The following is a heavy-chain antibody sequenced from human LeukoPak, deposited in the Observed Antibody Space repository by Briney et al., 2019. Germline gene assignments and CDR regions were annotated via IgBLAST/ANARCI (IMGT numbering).Heavy chain of an antibody. V-gene: IGHV3-30*04. D-gene: IGHD2-2*02. CDR3: ARPIVFTPPAGIPDY. CDR1: GFTFSSYA. J-gene: IGHJ4*02. Sequence: GGSLRLSCAASGFTFSSYAMHWVRQAPGKGLEWVAVISYDGSNKYYADSAKGRFTISRDNSKNTLYLQMNSLRAEDTAVYYCARPIVFTPPAGIPDYWGQGTLVTVSS. CDR2: ISYDGSNK.